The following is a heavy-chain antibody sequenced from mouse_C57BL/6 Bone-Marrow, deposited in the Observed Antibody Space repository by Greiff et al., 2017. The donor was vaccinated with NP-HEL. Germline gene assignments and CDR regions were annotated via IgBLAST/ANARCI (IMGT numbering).Heavy chain of an antibody. CDR3: VRQGDGSSYGNSWFAY. Sequence: EVKLEESGGGLVQPKGSLKLSCAASGFSFNTYAMNWVRQAPGKGLEWVARIRSKSNNYATYYADSVKDRFTISRDDSESMLYLQMNNLKTEDTAMYYCVRQGDGSSYGNSWFAYWGQGTLVTVSA. J-gene: IGHJ3*01. CDR1: GFSFNTYA. CDR2: IRSKSNNYAT. D-gene: IGHD1-1*01. V-gene: IGHV10-1*01.